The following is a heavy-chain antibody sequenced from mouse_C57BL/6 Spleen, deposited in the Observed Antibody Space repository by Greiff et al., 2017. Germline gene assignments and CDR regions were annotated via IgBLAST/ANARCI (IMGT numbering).Heavy chain of an antibody. CDR2: IYPGDGDT. J-gene: IGHJ4*01. CDR3: ARDQPSYYSNYGGMYY. Sequence: QVQLKQSGPELVKPGASVKISCKASGYAFSSSWMNWVKQRPGKGLEWIGRIYPGDGDTNYNGKFKGKATLTADKSSSTASRQLSSLTSEDSAVYFCARDQPSYYSNYGGMYYWGQGTSVTVSS. CDR1: GYAFSSSW. V-gene: IGHV1-82*01. D-gene: IGHD2-5*01.